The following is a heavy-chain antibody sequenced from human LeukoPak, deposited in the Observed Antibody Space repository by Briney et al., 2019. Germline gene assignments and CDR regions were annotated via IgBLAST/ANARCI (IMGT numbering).Heavy chain of an antibody. J-gene: IGHJ4*02. D-gene: IGHD5-12*01. CDR2: IYTSGST. CDR3: ARGISVGENSGYDY. V-gene: IGHV4-4*08. Sequence: SETLSLTCTVSGASIRSHYWSWIRQPPGKGLEWIGRIYTSGSTNYDPSLMSRVTISLDTSKNQFSLKLSSVTAADTAVYYCARGISVGENSGYDYWGQGTLVTVSS. CDR1: GASIRSHY.